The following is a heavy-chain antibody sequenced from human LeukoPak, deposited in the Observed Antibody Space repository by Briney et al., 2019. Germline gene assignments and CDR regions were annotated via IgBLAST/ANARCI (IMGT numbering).Heavy chain of an antibody. Sequence: PGGSLRLSCAASGFTVSSNYMSWVRQAPGKGLEWVSVIYSGGSTYYADSVKGRFTISRDNSKNTLYLQMNSLRAEDTAVYYCAREAIAAAANAFDIWGRGTMVTVSS. V-gene: IGHV3-53*01. CDR1: GFTVSSNY. CDR2: IYSGGST. J-gene: IGHJ3*02. CDR3: AREAIAAAANAFDI. D-gene: IGHD6-13*01.